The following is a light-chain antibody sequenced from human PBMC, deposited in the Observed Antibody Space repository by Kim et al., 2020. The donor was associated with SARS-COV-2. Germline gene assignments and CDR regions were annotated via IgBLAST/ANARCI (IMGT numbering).Light chain of an antibody. Sequence: GQSITISCTGTSSDVGNYNLVSWFQHHPGKAPKLMVFDDSKRPLGVSLRFSGSKSGSAASLTISGLQAEDEADYYCCSYAGSGTLVFGGGTKVTVL. V-gene: IGLV2-23*01. CDR2: DDS. CDR1: SSDVGNYNL. J-gene: IGLJ3*02. CDR3: CSYAGSGTLV.